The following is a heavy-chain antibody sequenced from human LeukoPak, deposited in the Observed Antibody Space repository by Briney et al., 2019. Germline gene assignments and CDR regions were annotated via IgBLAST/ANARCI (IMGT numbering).Heavy chain of an antibody. CDR2: INPNSGGT. Sequence: ASVKVSCKASGYTFTGYYMHWVRQAPGQGLEWMGWINPNSGGTNYAQKFQGRVTMTRDTSISTAYMELSRLRSDDTAVYYCARASTYYYHSSGYYPDYWGQGTLVTVSS. D-gene: IGHD3-22*01. V-gene: IGHV1-2*02. CDR3: ARASTYYYHSSGYYPDY. CDR1: GYTFTGYY. J-gene: IGHJ4*02.